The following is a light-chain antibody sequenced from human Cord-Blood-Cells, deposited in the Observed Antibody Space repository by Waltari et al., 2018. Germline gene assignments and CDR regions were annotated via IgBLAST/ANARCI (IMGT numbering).Light chain of an antibody. CDR1: QSVSSSY. J-gene: IGKJ1*01. CDR3: QQYGSSPAT. CDR2: GAS. Sequence: EIVLTQSPGTLSLSPGESATLYCRASQSVSSSYLASYPQKPGQAPRLPIYGASSRATGIPDRFSGSGSGTDFTLTISRLEPEDFAVYDCQQYGSSPATFGQGTKVEIK. V-gene: IGKV3-20*01.